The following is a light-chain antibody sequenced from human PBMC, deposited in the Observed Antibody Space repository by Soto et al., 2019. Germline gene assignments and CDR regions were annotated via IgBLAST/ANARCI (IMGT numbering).Light chain of an antibody. CDR2: WAS. CDR3: HQYYVPCVS. Sequence: DIVMTQSPDSLAVSLGERATINCKSSQSLLYSSNNKNYLAWYQQKPGQPPTLLIFWASTREAGVPDRFSGSGSGTDFSLTISSLQAEEVAVYYCHQYYVPCVSFGGGTKVEIK. J-gene: IGKJ4*01. V-gene: IGKV4-1*01. CDR1: QSLLYSSNNKNY.